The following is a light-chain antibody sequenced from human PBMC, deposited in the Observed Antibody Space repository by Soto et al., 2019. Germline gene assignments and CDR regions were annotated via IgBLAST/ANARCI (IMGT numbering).Light chain of an antibody. CDR2: EVS. Sequence: QSALTQPPSASGSPGQSVTISCTGTSSDVGDYNYVSWYQQHPGKAPELMIYEVSKRPSGVPDRFSGSKSGNAASLTVSGLQAEDEADYYCSSYAGSNNVVFGGGTKLTVL. J-gene: IGLJ2*01. V-gene: IGLV2-8*01. CDR3: SSYAGSNNVV. CDR1: SSDVGDYNY.